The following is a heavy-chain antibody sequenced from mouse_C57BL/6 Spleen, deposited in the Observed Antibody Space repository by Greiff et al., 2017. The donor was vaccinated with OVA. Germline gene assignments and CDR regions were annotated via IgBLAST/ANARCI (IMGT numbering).Heavy chain of an antibody. D-gene: IGHD1-1*01. CDR1: GFTFSDYG. V-gene: IGHV5-17*01. CDR3: AGTTVGGAMDY. CDR2: ISSGSSTI. Sequence: DVMLVESGGGLVKPGGSLKLSCAASGFTFSDYGMHWVRQAPEKGLEWVAYISSGSSTIYYADTVKGRFTISRDNAKNTLFLQMTSLRSEDTAMYYCAGTTVGGAMDYWGQGTSVTVSS. J-gene: IGHJ4*01.